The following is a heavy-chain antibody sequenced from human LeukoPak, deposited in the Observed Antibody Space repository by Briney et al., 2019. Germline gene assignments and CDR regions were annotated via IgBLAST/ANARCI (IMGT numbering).Heavy chain of an antibody. V-gene: IGHV3-23*01. Sequence: GGSLRLSCALSVYSFCRSAMSCVRDAPGEGVGGVSALCGSGGSTYYVDYVKGRFTMSRYNSKNTLYLKMNSLRGEDTAVYYCARDSGIVVVPAVAMGYVNYWGQGTLVTVSS. D-gene: IGHD2-2*01. J-gene: IGHJ4*02. CDR1: VYSFCRSA. CDR2: LCGSGGST. CDR3: ARDSGIVVVPAVAMGYVNY.